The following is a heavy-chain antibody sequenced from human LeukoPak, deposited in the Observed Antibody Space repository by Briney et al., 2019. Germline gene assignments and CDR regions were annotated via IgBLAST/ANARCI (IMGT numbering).Heavy chain of an antibody. CDR1: GGSISSGGYY. V-gene: IGHV4-31*03. Sequence: PSETLSLTCTVSGGSISSGGYYWSWIPQHPGKGLGWVVYVYYIVSTYYNPSLKSRVTTSVDTSKNQCSLKPSYVTAADTAVYYCARDSGGLNEKYFDYWGQGTLVTVSS. J-gene: IGHJ4*02. CDR3: ARDSGGLNEKYFDY. CDR2: VYYIVST. D-gene: IGHD1-1*01.